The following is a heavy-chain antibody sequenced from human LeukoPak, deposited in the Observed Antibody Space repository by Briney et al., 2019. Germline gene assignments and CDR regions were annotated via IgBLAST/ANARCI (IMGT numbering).Heavy chain of an antibody. CDR1: GYTFTSYY. D-gene: IGHD6-13*01. V-gene: IGHV1-2*02. J-gene: IGHJ4*02. CDR3: ARDPGIAAAGTLDY. CDR2: INPNSGGT. Sequence: ASVKVSCKASGYTFTSYYMHWVRQAPGQGLEWMGWINPNSGGTNYAQKFQGRVTMTRDTSISTAYMELSRLRSDDTAVYYCARDPGIAAAGTLDYWGQGTLVTVSS.